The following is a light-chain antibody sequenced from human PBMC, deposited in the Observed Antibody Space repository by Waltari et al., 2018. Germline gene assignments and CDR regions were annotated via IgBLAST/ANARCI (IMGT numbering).Light chain of an antibody. J-gene: IGKJ4*01. CDR1: QSVLDGSNNKNY. V-gene: IGKV4-1*01. CDR2: WAS. Sequence: DIVMTQSPDSLAVSLGARATINCTSSQSVLDGSNNKNYLAWYQQKPGQPPRLLIYWASTRESGVPDRFSGRGSGANFTLTISSLQAEDAAVYYCQQYYTTPLTFGGGTKVAIK. CDR3: QQYYTTPLT.